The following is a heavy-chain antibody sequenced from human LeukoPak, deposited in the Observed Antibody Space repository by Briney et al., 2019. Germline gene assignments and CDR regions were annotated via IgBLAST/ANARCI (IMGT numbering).Heavy chain of an antibody. CDR2: ISASGGST. J-gene: IGHJ4*02. CDR1: GFTFSSSA. D-gene: IGHD3-22*01. Sequence: GGSLRLSCAASGFTFSSSAMSWVRQVPGKGLEWVSGISASGGSTYYADSVRGRFTISRDNSKNTLYVQMNSLRAEDTALYYCAKGSYYDSSGTYYFDYRGQGTLVTVSS. V-gene: IGHV3-23*01. CDR3: AKGSYYDSSGTYYFDY.